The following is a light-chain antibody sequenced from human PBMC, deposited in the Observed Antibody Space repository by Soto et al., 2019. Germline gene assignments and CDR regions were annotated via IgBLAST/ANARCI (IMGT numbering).Light chain of an antibody. V-gene: IGLV2-14*03. J-gene: IGLJ2*01. Sequence: QSALTQPAPVSGSPGQSITISCTGTSGDVGGYNYVSWYQQNPGKAPKLVIYNVSNRPSGVSDRFSGSKSGNTASLTISGLQAEDEADYYCSSYTSISTVVFGGGTKLTVL. CDR2: NVS. CDR1: SGDVGGYNY. CDR3: SSYTSISTVV.